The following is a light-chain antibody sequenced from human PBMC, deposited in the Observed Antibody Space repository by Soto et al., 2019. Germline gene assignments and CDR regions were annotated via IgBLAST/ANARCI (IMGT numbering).Light chain of an antibody. Sequence: QSVLTQPASVSASPGQSITISCTGGKNDIGSSDYVSWYQQHPGKAPKLIIYGVSNRPSGTSDRFSGSKSGNTASLTISGLQSDDEADYYCSSSTSGNTLVFGGGTKVTVL. CDR2: GVS. J-gene: IGLJ3*02. CDR1: KNDIGSSDY. V-gene: IGLV2-14*01. CDR3: SSSTSGNTLV.